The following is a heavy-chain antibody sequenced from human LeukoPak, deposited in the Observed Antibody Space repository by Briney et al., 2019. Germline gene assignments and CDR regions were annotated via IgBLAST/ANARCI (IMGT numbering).Heavy chain of an antibody. J-gene: IGHJ5*02. D-gene: IGHD3-10*01. CDR1: GGSISSSSYY. CDR2: IYTSGST. V-gene: IGHV4-61*05. CDR3: ARIYYSRFDP. Sequence: PSETLSLTCTVSGGSISSSSYYWGWIRQPPGKGLEWIGRIYTSGSTNYNPSLKSRVTMSVDTSKNQFSLKLNSVTAADTAVYYCARIYYSRFDPWGQGTLVTVSS.